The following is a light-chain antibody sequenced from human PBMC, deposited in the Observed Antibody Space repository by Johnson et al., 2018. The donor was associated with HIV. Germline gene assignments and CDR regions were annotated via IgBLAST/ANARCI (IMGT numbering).Light chain of an antibody. CDR3: GTWDSSLSAHYV. CDR1: SSNIGSNY. Sequence: QSVLTQSPSVSAAPGQKVTISCSGSSSNIGSNYVSWYQQLPGTAPKLLIYENNKRPSGIPDRFSASKSGASATLGITGLQTGDEADYYCGTWDSSLSAHYVFVTGTKVTVL. CDR2: ENN. J-gene: IGLJ1*01. V-gene: IGLV1-51*02.